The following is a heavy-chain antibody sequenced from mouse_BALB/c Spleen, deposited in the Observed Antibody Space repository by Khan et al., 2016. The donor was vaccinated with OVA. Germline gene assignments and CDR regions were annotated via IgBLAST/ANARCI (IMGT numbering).Heavy chain of an antibody. Sequence: EVQLQQSGPELVKPGASMKISCKTSGYTFPEYTVHWVKQSLGKSLDWIGVINPKNGGTAYNQKFKGKATLAVDKSSSTAYMEFRNLTSEDSAVYYCARDAGHYWGQGTSVTVAS. J-gene: IGHJ4*01. D-gene: IGHD3-3*01. CDR2: INPKNGGT. V-gene: IGHV1-18*01. CDR3: ARDAGHY. CDR1: GYTFPEYT.